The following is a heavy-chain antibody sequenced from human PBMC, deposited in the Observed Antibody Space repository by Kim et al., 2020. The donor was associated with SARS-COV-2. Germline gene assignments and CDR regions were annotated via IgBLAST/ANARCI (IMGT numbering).Heavy chain of an antibody. CDR3: ARGYGSGSPYGMDV. J-gene: IGHJ6*02. Sequence: TPSLKRRVTTTVGKSKNQFSRKLSSVTAADTAVYYCARGYGSGSPYGMDVWGQGTTVTVSS. D-gene: IGHD3-10*01. V-gene: IGHV4-30-2*01.